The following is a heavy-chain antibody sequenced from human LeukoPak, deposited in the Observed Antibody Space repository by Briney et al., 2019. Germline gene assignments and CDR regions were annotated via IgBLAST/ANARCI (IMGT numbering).Heavy chain of an antibody. D-gene: IGHD3-22*01. V-gene: IGHV4-39*01. CDR1: GDSVSRSDSY. CDR3: ARRRYYDSSGYLE. Sequence: SETLSLTCTIFGDSVSRSDSYWNWIRQPPGKGLEWIGTIYYSGRTYYSPSLESRVTLSVDMSNNRFSLTLSSVTAADTALYFCARRRYYDSSGYLEWGQGTLVTVSS. J-gene: IGHJ1*01. CDR2: IYYSGRT.